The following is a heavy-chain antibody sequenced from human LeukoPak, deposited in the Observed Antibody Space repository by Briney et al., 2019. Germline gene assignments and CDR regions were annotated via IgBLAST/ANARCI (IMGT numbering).Heavy chain of an antibody. V-gene: IGHV3-20*04. Sequence: GGSLRPSCAASGFTFDDYGMSWVRQAPGKGLEWVSGINWNGGSTGYADSVKGRFTISRDNAKNSLYLQMNSLRAEDTALYYCASLGYCSGGSCYARRDYWGQGTLVTVSS. CDR3: ASLGYCSGGSCYARRDY. CDR2: INWNGGST. CDR1: GFTFDDYG. D-gene: IGHD2-15*01. J-gene: IGHJ4*02.